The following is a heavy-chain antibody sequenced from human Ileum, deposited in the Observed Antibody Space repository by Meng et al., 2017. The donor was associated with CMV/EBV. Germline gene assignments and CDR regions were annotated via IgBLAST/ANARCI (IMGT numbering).Heavy chain of an antibody. CDR2: IYYTGST. CDR3: ARGRYPYYFDY. V-gene: IGHV4-59*02. D-gene: IGHD1-1*01. CDR1: SGSVSGHY. Sequence: SETLSLTCTVSSGSVSGHYWAWIRQSPGKGLEWIGYIYYTGSTSYNPSLKSRVTISVDTSKSRLSLRLTSVTAADTAMYYCARGRYPYYFDYWGQGTLVTVSS. J-gene: IGHJ4*02.